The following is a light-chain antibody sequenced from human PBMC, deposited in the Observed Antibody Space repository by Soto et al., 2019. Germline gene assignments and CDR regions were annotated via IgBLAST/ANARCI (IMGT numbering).Light chain of an antibody. J-gene: IGKJ5*01. CDR3: QQYGTWIT. CDR1: QSLSSSY. V-gene: IGKV3-20*01. CDR2: GSF. Sequence: IVLTQSPGTLSLSPGERATLSCRASQSLSSSYLAWYQQKPGQAPRLLIYGSFSRATGIPDRFSGSGSGTDFTLTISRLEPEDSAVYYCQQYGTWITFGQGTRLEIK.